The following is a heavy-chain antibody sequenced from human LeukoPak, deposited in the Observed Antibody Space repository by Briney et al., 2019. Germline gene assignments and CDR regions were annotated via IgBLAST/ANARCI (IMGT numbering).Heavy chain of an antibody. CDR2: ISGSGGST. J-gene: IGHJ6*04. D-gene: IGHD3-10*02. Sequence: DGYMRLSCAAAGFTFSSDAMSWVRQAPGKGLEWVSAISGSGGSTYYAVSVKGRFTMSRDNAKISLYLQLNSLRAEDTAVYYCAELGITMIGGVWGKGTTVTISS. CDR3: AELGITMIGGV. CDR1: GFTFSSDA. V-gene: IGHV3-23*01.